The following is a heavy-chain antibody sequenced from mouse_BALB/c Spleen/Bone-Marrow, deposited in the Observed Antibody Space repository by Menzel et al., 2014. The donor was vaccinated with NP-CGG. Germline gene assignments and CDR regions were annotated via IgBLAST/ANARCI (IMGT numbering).Heavy chain of an antibody. CDR2: INPSNGGT. D-gene: IGHD2-2*01. J-gene: IGHJ1*01. Sequence: GAELVKPGASVKLSCKASGYTFTSYYMYWVKQRPGQGLEWIGEINPSNGGTNFNEKFKSKATLTVDKSSSTAYMQLSSLTSEDSAVYYCTRSGTSWLRRSWYFDVWGAGTTVTVSS. V-gene: IGHV1S81*02. CDR3: TRSGTSWLRRSWYFDV. CDR1: GYTFTSYY.